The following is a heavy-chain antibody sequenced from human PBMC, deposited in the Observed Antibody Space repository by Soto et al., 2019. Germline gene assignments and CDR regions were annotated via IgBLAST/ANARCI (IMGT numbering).Heavy chain of an antibody. CDR1: GFTFSSYA. CDR2: IWYDGSNK. V-gene: IGHV3-33*08. Sequence: VQLLESGGDLVQPGGSLRLSCAASGFTFSSYAMTWVRQAPGKGLEWVAVIWYDGSNKYYADSVKGRFTISRDNSKNTLYLQMNSLRAEDTAVYYCASQNPPRAFDIWGQGTMVTVSS. CDR3: ASQNPPRAFDI. J-gene: IGHJ3*02.